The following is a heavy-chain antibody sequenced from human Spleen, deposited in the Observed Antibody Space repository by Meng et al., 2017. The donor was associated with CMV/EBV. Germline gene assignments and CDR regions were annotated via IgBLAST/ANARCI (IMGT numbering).Heavy chain of an antibody. CDR3: ARSERFSSNWERVHWFDP. CDR1: GGSITSSDYC. V-gene: IGHV4-39*07. J-gene: IGHJ5*02. CDR2: ICSSGST. Sequence: SETLSLTCSVSGGSITSSDYCWGWLRQPPGKGLEWIAGICSSGSTHYNWSLKSRLTISGDTSKNQFSLRLNSMTATDTAVYYCARSERFSSNWERVHWFDPWGQGTLVTVSS. D-gene: IGHD6-19*01.